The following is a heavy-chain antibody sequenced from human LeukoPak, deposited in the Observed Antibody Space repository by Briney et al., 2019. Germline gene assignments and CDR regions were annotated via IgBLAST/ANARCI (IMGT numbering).Heavy chain of an antibody. V-gene: IGHV3-23*01. CDR3: AKYGGKAFFDY. Sequence: GSLRLSCAASGFTFSSYAMSWVRQAPGKGLEWVSAISTSGGSTYYADSVKGRFTISRDNSKNTLYLQMNSLRAEDTAIYYCAKYGGKAFFDYWGQGTLVTVSS. J-gene: IGHJ4*02. D-gene: IGHD4-23*01. CDR2: ISTSGGST. CDR1: GFTFSSYA.